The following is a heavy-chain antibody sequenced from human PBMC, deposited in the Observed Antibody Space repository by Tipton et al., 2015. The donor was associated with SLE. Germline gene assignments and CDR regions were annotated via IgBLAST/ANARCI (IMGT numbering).Heavy chain of an antibody. D-gene: IGHD6-19*01. CDR2: ISWNGGRI. CDR1: GLTFDDYA. V-gene: IGHV3-9*03. CDR3: AKGGAEYWGTDSGWSYYFDY. Sequence: SLRLSCVVSGLTFDDYAMHWVRQAPGKGLEWVSSISWNGGRIAYADSVKGRFTISRDNAKNSLYLHMNSLKPEDMALYYCAKGGAEYWGTDSGWSYYFDYWGQGTLVTVSS. J-gene: IGHJ4*02.